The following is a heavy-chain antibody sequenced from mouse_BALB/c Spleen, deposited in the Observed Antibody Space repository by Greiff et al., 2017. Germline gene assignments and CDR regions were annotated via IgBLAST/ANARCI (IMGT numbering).Heavy chain of an antibody. CDR1: GYTFSSYW. Sequence: QVQLQQSGAELLKPGASVKISCKATGYTFSSYWIEWVKQRPGHGLEWIGEILPGSGSTNYNEKFKGKATFTADTSSNTAYMQLSSLTSEDSAVYYCARGVRYWYFDVWGAGTTVTVSS. CDR2: ILPGSGST. D-gene: IGHD5-1*01. V-gene: IGHV1-9*01. J-gene: IGHJ1*01. CDR3: ARGVRYWYFDV.